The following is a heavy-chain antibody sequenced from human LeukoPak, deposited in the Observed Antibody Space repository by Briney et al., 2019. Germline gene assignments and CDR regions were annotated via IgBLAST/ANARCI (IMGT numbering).Heavy chain of an antibody. V-gene: IGHV4-59*01. CDR1: GDSISTYY. D-gene: IGHD1-26*01. CDR3: ARLRWQLVGPYFDY. CDR2: IYSSGNT. Sequence: SETLSLTCSFSGDSISTYYWSWIRQSPGKGLGWIGHIYSSGNTDYNSSLKSRVTISVDTSKSQFSLRLSSVTATDAAVYYCARLRWQLVGPYFDYWGQGILVTVSS. J-gene: IGHJ4*02.